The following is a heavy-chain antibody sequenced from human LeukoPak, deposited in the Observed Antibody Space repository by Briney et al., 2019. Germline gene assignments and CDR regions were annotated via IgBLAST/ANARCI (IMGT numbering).Heavy chain of an antibody. CDR3: ARQTGSGLFILP. Sequence: PPETLSLTCTVSGVSISSSNSYWGWIRQPPGKGLEWIGSIYYSGNTYYNASLKSQVSISIDTSKNQFSLKLTSVTAADTAAYYCARQTGSGLFILPGGQGTLVTVSS. V-gene: IGHV4-39*01. D-gene: IGHD3/OR15-3a*01. CDR2: IYYSGNT. J-gene: IGHJ4*02. CDR1: GVSISSSNSY.